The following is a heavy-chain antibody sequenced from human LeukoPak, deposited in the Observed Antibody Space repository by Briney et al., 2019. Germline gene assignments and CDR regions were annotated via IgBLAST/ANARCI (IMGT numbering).Heavy chain of an antibody. Sequence: GGSLRLSCAASGLTFSSYAMHWVRQAPGKGLEWVAAISCDGSNKYSADSVKGRFTISRDNSKNTLYLQMNSLRAEDTAVYYCAKGVYYMDVWGKGTTVTISS. CDR3: AKGVYYMDV. CDR2: ISCDGSNK. J-gene: IGHJ6*03. D-gene: IGHD3-16*01. CDR1: GLTFSSYA. V-gene: IGHV3-30*04.